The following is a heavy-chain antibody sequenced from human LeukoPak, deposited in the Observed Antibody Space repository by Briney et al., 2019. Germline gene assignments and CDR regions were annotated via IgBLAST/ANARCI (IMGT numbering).Heavy chain of an antibody. J-gene: IGHJ3*02. CDR2: IYYSGST. CDR1: GDSISSSNYY. V-gene: IGHV4-39*02. D-gene: IGHD2-2*01. Sequence: SETLSLTCNVSGDSISSSNYYWDWIRQPPGKGLEWIGSIYYSGSTYYNPSLKSRVTISVDTSKNHFSLKMNSVTAADTAVYYCARLLCTSTSCLWPNAFDIWGQGTLVTVSS. CDR3: ARLLCTSTSCLWPNAFDI.